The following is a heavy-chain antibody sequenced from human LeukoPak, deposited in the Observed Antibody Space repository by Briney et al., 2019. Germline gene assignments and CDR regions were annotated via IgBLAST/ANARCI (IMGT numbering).Heavy chain of an antibody. V-gene: IGHV3-23*01. CDR1: GFTFSSYA. CDR3: AKRSAYTTGWFFDF. Sequence: GGSLRLSCAASGFTFSSYAMSWVRQAPGKGLEWVSDISGSGGSTYYADSVKGRFTISRDNSKNTLYLQMNSLRAEDTAVFYCAKRSAYTTGWFFDFWGQGTLVTVSS. CDR2: ISGSGGST. D-gene: IGHD6-19*01. J-gene: IGHJ4*02.